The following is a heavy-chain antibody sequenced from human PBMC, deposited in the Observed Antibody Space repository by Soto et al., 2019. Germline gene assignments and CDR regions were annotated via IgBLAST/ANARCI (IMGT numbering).Heavy chain of an antibody. CDR3: ARDPLRKSPRYYFDY. Sequence: ASVKVSCKASGYTFTSYYMHWVRQAPGQGLEWMGIINPSGGSTSYAQKFQGRVTMTRDTSTSTVYMELSSLRSEDTAVYYCARDPLRKSPRYYFDYWGQGTLVTVSS. D-gene: IGHD3-16*02. J-gene: IGHJ4*02. V-gene: IGHV1-46*01. CDR2: INPSGGST. CDR1: GYTFTSYY.